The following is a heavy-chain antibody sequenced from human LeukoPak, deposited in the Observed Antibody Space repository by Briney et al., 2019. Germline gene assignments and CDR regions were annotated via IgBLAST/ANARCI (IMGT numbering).Heavy chain of an antibody. Sequence: SETLSLTCTVSGGSISSYYWSWIRQPPGKGLEWIAYIYYSGSTNYNPSLKSRVTISVDTSKNQFSLKLSSVTAADTAVYYCARAWYYYDSSGYYEAGAFDIWGQGTMVTVSS. V-gene: IGHV4-59*01. CDR2: IYYSGST. J-gene: IGHJ3*02. CDR1: GGSISSYY. D-gene: IGHD3-22*01. CDR3: ARAWYYYDSSGYYEAGAFDI.